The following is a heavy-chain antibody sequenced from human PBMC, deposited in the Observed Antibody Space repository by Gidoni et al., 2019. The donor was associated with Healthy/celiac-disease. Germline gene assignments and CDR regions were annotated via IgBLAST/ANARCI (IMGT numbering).Heavy chain of an antibody. CDR2: INHSGST. V-gene: IGHV4-34*01. D-gene: IGHD1-26*01. CDR1: GGSFSGYY. Sequence: QVQLQQWGAGLLKPSATLSLTCAVYGGSFSGYYWSWIRQPPGKGLEWIGEINHSGSTNYNPSLKSRVTISVDTSKNQFSLKLSSVTAADTAVYYCARTRGGYNDYWGQGTLVTVSS. CDR3: ARTRGGYNDY. J-gene: IGHJ4*02.